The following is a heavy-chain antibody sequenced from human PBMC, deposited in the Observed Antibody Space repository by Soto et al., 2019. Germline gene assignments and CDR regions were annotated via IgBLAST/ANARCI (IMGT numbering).Heavy chain of an antibody. CDR3: AKERRDYYDSSGYRYFDY. Sequence: GGSLRLSCAASGFTFSSYAMSWVRQAPGKGLEWVSAISGSGGSTYYAGSVKGRFTISRDNSKNTLYLQMNSLRAEDTAVYYCAKERRDYYDSSGYRYFDYWGQGTLVTVSS. CDR1: GFTFSSYA. V-gene: IGHV3-23*01. D-gene: IGHD3-22*01. CDR2: ISGSGGST. J-gene: IGHJ4*02.